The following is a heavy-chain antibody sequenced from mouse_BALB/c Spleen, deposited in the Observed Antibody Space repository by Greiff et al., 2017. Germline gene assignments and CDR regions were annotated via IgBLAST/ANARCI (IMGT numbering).Heavy chain of an antibody. CDR2: INPSNGGT. Sequence: VQLQESGAELVKPGASVKLSCKASGYTFTSYYMYWVKQRPGQGLEWIGEINPSNGGTNFNEKFKSKATLTVDKSSSTAYMQLSSLTSEDSAVYYCTRLGMITNAMDYWGQGTSVTVSS. J-gene: IGHJ4*01. CDR1: GYTFTSYY. V-gene: IGHV1S81*02. CDR3: TRLGMITNAMDY. D-gene: IGHD2-4*01.